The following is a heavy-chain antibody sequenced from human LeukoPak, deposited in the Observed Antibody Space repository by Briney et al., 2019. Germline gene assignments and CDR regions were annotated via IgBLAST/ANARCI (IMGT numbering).Heavy chain of an antibody. CDR1: GYIFTSHG. CDR3: AGLAAAGHNWFDP. J-gene: IGHJ5*02. V-gene: IGHV1-18*01. D-gene: IGHD6-13*01. CDR2: INPNSGNT. Sequence: ASVKVSCKASGYIFTSHGIAWVRQAPGQGLEWMGWINPNSGNTQYPQRLQGRVSLTTDASTSTAYMELSRLRSDDTAVYYCAGLAAAGHNWFDPWGQGTLVTVSS.